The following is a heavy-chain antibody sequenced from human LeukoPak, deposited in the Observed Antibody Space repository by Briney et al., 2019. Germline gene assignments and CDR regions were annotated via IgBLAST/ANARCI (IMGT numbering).Heavy chain of an antibody. J-gene: IGHJ4*02. D-gene: IGHD3-10*01. CDR3: ARDRPPYFSGIYYNI. CDR2: INQDGSEK. CDR1: GFIFSNYW. Sequence: TGGSLRLSCAASGFIFSNYWMNWVRQAPGKGLEWVANINQDGSEKYYVDSVKGRFTISRDSAKNSLYLQMNSLRAEDTAVYYCARDRPPYFSGIYYNIWGQGTLVTVSS. V-gene: IGHV3-7*01.